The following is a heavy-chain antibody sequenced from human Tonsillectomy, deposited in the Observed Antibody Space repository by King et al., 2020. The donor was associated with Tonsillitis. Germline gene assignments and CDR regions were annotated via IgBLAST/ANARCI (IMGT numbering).Heavy chain of an antibody. CDR3: ARENREPYYDFWSGNPGHYYYYYMDV. V-gene: IGHV3-66*01. D-gene: IGHD3-3*01. Sequence: VQLVESGGGLVQPGGSLRLSCAASGFTVSSNYMSWVRQAPGKGLEWVSVIYSGGGTYYADSVKGRFTISRDNSKNTLYLQMNSLRAEDTAVYYCARENREPYYDFWSGNPGHYYYYYMDVWGKGTTVTVSS. CDR1: GFTVSSNY. J-gene: IGHJ6*03. CDR2: IYSGGGT.